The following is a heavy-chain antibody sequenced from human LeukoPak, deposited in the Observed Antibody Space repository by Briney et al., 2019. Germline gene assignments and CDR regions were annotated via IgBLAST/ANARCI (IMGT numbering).Heavy chain of an antibody. V-gene: IGHV4-34*01. CDR3: ARGPSFVDIVATITYYYYGMDV. CDR1: GGSFSGYY. CDR2: INHSGST. Sequence: KPSETLSLTCAVYGGSFSGYYWSWIRQPPGKGLEWIGEINHSGSTNYNPSLKSRVTISVDTSKNQFSLKLSSVTAADTAVYYCARGPSFVDIVATITYYYYGMDVWGQGTTVTVSS. J-gene: IGHJ6*02. D-gene: IGHD5-12*01.